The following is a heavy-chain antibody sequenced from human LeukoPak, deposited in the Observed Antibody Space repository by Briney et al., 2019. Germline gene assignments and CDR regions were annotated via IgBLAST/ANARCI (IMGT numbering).Heavy chain of an antibody. J-gene: IGHJ4*02. CDR1: GGSISSSIYY. D-gene: IGHD5-12*01. V-gene: IGHV4-39*07. Sequence: KPSETLSLTCIVSGGSISSSIYYWAWVRQPPGKGLEWIGTVFYNGATQYSPSLRSRVTISVDTSKNQFSLKLSSVTAADTAVYYCARGGYDFHQRGVRFDYWGQGTLVTVSS. CDR3: ARGGYDFHQRGVRFDY. CDR2: VFYNGAT.